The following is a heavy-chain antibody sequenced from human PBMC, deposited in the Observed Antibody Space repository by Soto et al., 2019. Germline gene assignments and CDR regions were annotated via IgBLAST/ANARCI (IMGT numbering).Heavy chain of an antibody. CDR1: GFTFSSYG. CDR2: IWYDGSNK. Sequence: QVQLVESGGGVVQPGRSLRLSCAASGFTFSSYGMHWVRQAPGKGLEWVAVIWYDGSNKYYADSVKGRFTISRDNSKNTLYLQMNSLRAEDTAVYYCARDRERRLHSGFGYWGQGTLVTVSS. CDR3: ARDRERRLHSGFGY. D-gene: IGHD6-25*01. V-gene: IGHV3-33*01. J-gene: IGHJ4*02.